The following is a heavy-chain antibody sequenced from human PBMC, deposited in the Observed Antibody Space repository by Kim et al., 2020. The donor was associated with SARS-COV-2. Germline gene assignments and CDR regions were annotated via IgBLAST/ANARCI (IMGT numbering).Heavy chain of an antibody. V-gene: IGHV3-48*02. CDR3: ARKTYSSSCYDH. Sequence: YYADSVKGRFTISRDNAKNSLYLQRNSLRDEDTAVYYCARKTYSSSCYDHWGQGTLVTVSS. J-gene: IGHJ5*02. D-gene: IGHD6-13*01.